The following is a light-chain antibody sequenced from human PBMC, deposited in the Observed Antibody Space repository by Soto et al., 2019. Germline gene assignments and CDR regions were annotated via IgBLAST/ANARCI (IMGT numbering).Light chain of an antibody. Sequence: HSALTQPRSVSGSPGQSGTISYTGTSSDVGGYKYVSWYQQHPGKAPKLMIYDVSKRPSGVPDRFSGSQSGNTGSLTISGLQAEDEADYYCCSDAGSYTLVFGTGTKLTVL. J-gene: IGLJ1*01. CDR3: CSDAGSYTLV. CDR1: SSDVGGYKY. V-gene: IGLV2-11*01. CDR2: DVS.